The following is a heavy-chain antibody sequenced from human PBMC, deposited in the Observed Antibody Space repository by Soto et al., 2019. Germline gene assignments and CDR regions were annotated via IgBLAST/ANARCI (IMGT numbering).Heavy chain of an antibody. J-gene: IGHJ4*02. V-gene: IGHV5-10-1*01. CDR3: ARRASSSFYHFDF. CDR2: IDPSDSYV. Sequence: GESLKISCQASGYSFTAYWITWVRQMPGKGLEWMATIDPSDSYVDYSPSFRGHVTFSVDRSITTVYLQWNSLKASDSAMYFCARRASSSFYHFDFWGQGALVTVSS. D-gene: IGHD2-2*01. CDR1: GYSFTAYW.